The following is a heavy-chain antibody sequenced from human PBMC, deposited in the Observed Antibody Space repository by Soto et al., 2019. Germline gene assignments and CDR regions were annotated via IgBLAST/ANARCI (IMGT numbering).Heavy chain of an antibody. V-gene: IGHV3-30-3*01. Sequence: PGGSLRLSCAASGFTFSSYAMHWVRQAPGKGLEWVAVISYDGSNKYYADSVKGRFTISRDNSKNTLYLQMNSLRAEDTAVYYCARDTDIVVVPAAPYYYYGMDVWGQGTTVTVSS. CDR1: GFTFSSYA. CDR3: ARDTDIVVVPAAPYYYYGMDV. J-gene: IGHJ6*02. D-gene: IGHD2-2*01. CDR2: ISYDGSNK.